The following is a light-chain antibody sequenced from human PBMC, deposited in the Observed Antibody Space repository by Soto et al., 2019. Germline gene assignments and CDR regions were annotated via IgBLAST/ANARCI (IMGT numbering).Light chain of an antibody. CDR2: DAS. J-gene: IGKJ2*03. CDR3: QQYAYSPPHS. CDR1: QSLGTDY. V-gene: IGKV3-20*01. Sequence: DIVLTQSPGTLSLSPGERATLSCRASQSLGTDYLAWYQQKPGQAPRLLIYDASRRATGIPVRFSGSGSGADFTLTISTLEPEDFAVYYCQQYAYSPPHSFRQGTKVDIK.